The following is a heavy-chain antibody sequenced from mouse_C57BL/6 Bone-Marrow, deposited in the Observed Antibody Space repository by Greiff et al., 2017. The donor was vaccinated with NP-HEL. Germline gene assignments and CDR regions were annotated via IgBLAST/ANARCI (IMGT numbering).Heavy chain of an antibody. CDR3: ARPYYGYDEGYWYFDV. CDR2: ISGGGGNT. J-gene: IGHJ1*03. Sequence: DVKLVESGGGLVKPGGSLKLSCAASGFTFSSYTMSWVRQTPEKRLEWVATISGGGGNTYYPDSVKGRFTISRDNAKNTLYLQMSSLRSEDTALYYCARPYYGYDEGYWYFDVWGTGTTVTVSS. D-gene: IGHD2-9*01. V-gene: IGHV5-9*01. CDR1: GFTFSSYT.